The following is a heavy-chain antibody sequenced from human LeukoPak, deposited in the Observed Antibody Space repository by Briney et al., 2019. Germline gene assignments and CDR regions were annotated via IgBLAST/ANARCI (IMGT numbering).Heavy chain of an antibody. D-gene: IGHD3-10*01. CDR1: GFTFSSYS. Sequence: GGSLRLSCAASGFTFSSYSMNWVRQAPGKGLKWVSSISSSSSYIYYADSVKGRFTISRDNSKNTLYLQMNSLRAEDTAVYYCARDGEYYYGSGSYFDYWGQGTLVTVSS. CDR3: ARDGEYYYGSGSYFDY. CDR2: ISSSSSYI. J-gene: IGHJ4*02. V-gene: IGHV3-21*01.